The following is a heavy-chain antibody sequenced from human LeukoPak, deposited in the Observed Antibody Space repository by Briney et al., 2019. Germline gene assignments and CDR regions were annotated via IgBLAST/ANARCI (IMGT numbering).Heavy chain of an antibody. Sequence: SETLSLTCTVSGGPISSYYWSWIRQPPGKGLEWIGYIYYSGSTNYNPSLKSRVTISVDTSKNQFSLKLSSVTAADTAVYYCARDRADYGDYLDWFDPWGQGTLVTVSS. V-gene: IGHV4-59*01. CDR3: ARDRADYGDYLDWFDP. CDR2: IYYSGST. CDR1: GGPISSYY. J-gene: IGHJ5*02. D-gene: IGHD4-17*01.